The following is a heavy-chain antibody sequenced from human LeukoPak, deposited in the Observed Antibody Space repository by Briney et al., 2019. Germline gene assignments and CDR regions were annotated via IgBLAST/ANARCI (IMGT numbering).Heavy chain of an antibody. CDR2: IYTSGST. J-gene: IGHJ6*03. V-gene: IGHV4-61*02. CDR3: ARGLTTNWNYVSYYYMDV. D-gene: IGHD1-7*01. CDR1: GGSISSGSYY. Sequence: SQTLSLTCTVSGGSISSGSYYWRWIRQPAGKGLEWIGRIYTSGSTNNTPSLKRRITISVDTSKNQSSLKLSSVTAAGTAVYYCARGLTTNWNYVSYYYMDVWGKGTTVTVSS.